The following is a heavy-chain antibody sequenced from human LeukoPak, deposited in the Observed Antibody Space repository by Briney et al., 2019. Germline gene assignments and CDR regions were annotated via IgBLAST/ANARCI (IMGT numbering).Heavy chain of an antibody. CDR3: AGNYYGSGSYYSEDRY. J-gene: IGHJ4*02. V-gene: IGHV4-4*02. Sequence: SETLSLTCGVSGGSISSSNWWSWVRQPPGKGLEWIGEIYHSGSTNYNPSLKSRVTISVDTSKNQFSLKLSSVTAADTAVYYCAGNYYGSGSYYSEDRYWGQGTLVTVSS. CDR2: IYHSGST. CDR1: GGSISSSNW. D-gene: IGHD3-10*01.